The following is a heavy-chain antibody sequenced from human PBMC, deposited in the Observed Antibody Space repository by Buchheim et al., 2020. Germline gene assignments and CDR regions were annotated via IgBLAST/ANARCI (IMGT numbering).Heavy chain of an antibody. CDR3: ARSEASGYDFDDFDY. J-gene: IGHJ4*02. D-gene: IGHD5-12*01. V-gene: IGHV4-39*01. CDR1: GGSISSSSYY. Sequence: QLQLQESGPGLVKPSETLSLTCTVSGGSISSSSYYWGWIRQPPGKGLEWIGSIYYSGSTYYNPSLKSRVTISVDTSKNQFSLKLSSVTAADTAVYYCARSEASGYDFDDFDYWGQGTL. CDR2: IYYSGST.